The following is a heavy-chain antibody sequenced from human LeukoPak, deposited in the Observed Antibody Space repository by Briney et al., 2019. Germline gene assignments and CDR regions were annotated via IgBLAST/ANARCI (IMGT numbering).Heavy chain of an antibody. V-gene: IGHV3-23*01. CDR1: GFTFSNYA. Sequence: GGSLRLSCVASGFTFSNYAMTWVRQAPGKGLEWVSAISGSGTSTYYADSVKGRFTISGDNSKNTLYLQMNSLRAEDTAVYYCARANSVTYSYYFDFWGQGTLVTVSS. CDR2: ISGSGTST. D-gene: IGHD1-26*01. J-gene: IGHJ4*02. CDR3: ARANSVTYSYYFDF.